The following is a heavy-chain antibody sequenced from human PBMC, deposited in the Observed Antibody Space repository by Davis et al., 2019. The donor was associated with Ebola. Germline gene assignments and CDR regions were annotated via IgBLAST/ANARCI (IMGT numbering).Heavy chain of an antibody. D-gene: IGHD2/OR15-2a*01. Sequence: GESLKLSCKGSGYSFTTYWIAWVRQTPAKGLEWMGIIYPGDSDTRYSPAFEGQVTISVDRSTNTAYLQWSSLKASDIAMYYCARQESLYGSSDYWGQGTLVTVSS. CDR1: GYSFTTYW. V-gene: IGHV5-51*01. CDR2: IYPGDSDT. CDR3: ARQESLYGSSDY. J-gene: IGHJ4*02.